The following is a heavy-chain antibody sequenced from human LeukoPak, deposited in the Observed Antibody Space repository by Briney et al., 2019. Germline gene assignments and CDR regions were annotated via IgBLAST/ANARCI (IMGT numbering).Heavy chain of an antibody. CDR1: GFTFSSYA. Sequence: PGGSLRLSCAASGFTFSSYAMSWVRQAPGKGLEWVSAISASGGRTYYADSVKGRFTISRDNSKNTVHVQMNSLRAEDTAVYYCTKKGESLDYYYMDVWGRGTTVTVSS. CDR3: TKKGESLDYYYMDV. V-gene: IGHV3-23*01. D-gene: IGHD3-10*01. J-gene: IGHJ6*02. CDR2: ISASGGRT.